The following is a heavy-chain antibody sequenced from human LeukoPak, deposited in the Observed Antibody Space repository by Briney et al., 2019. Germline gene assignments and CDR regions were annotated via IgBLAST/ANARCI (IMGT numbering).Heavy chain of an antibody. CDR1: GGSISSGDYY. Sequence: SQTLCLTCTVSGGSISSGDYYWSWIRQPPGKGLERIGYIYYSGSTYYNPSLKSRVTISVDTSKNQFSLKLSSVTAADTAVYYCARGLLNAFDIWGQGTMVTVSS. V-gene: IGHV4-30-4*08. D-gene: IGHD1-26*01. J-gene: IGHJ3*02. CDR2: IYYSGST. CDR3: ARGLLNAFDI.